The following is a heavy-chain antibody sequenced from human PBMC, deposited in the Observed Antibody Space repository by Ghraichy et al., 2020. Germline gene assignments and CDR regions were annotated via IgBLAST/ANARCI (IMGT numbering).Heavy chain of an antibody. J-gene: IGHJ6*02. V-gene: IGHV3-15*01. Sequence: GGSLRLSCAASGFTFSNDWMSWVRQAPGKGLEWVGRIKSKTDGGTIDYAAPVKGRFTISRDDSKNTLYLQMNSLKTEDTAVYYCTTDSPRYSSSWYPMDVWGQGTTVTVSS. CDR1: GFTFSNDW. CDR3: TTDSPRYSSSWYPMDV. D-gene: IGHD6-13*01. CDR2: IKSKTDGGTI.